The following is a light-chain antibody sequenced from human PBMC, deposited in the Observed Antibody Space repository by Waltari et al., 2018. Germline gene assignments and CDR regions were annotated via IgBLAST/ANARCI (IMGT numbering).Light chain of an antibody. CDR3: QVWDSSPETVV. J-gene: IGLJ2*01. CDR1: NVGGKS. CDR2: DDN. V-gene: IGLV3-21*01. Sequence: SYVLTQPPSASVAPGKTATIACGGNNVGGKSVQWYQQKPGQAPVLVVQDDNAPPSGIPDRFSGSDSGDTATLTISRVEVGDEADYYCQVWDSSPETVVFGGGTKLTVL.